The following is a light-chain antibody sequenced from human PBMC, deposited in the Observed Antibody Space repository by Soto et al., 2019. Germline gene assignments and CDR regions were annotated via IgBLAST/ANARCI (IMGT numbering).Light chain of an antibody. Sequence: QSALTQPASVSGSPGQSITISCTGTSGNVGGYSFVSWYQQHPGKAPKVIIYEVYERPSGVSNRFSGSKSGSTASLTISGLQLEDEADYYCRSYAGSSTYVFGTGTKLTVL. CDR1: SGNVGGYSF. V-gene: IGLV2-23*02. CDR2: EVY. CDR3: RSYAGSSTYV. J-gene: IGLJ1*01.